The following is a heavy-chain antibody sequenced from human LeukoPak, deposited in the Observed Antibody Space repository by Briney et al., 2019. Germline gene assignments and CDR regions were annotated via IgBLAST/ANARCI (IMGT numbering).Heavy chain of an antibody. D-gene: IGHD2-15*01. V-gene: IGHV4-59*08. CDR3: ASHCSGGSCYGRGFDY. Sequence: PSETLSLTCTVSGGSISSYYWSWIRQPPGKGPEWIGYIYYSGSTNYNPSLKSRVTISVDTSKNQFSLKLSSVTAADTAVYYCASHCSGGSCYGRGFDYWGQGTLVTVSS. CDR2: IYYSGST. CDR1: GGSISSYY. J-gene: IGHJ4*02.